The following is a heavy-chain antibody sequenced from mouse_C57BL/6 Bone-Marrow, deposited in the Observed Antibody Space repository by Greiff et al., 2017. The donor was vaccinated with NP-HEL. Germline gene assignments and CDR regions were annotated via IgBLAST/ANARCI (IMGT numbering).Heavy chain of an antibody. Sequence: EVQLQQSGAELVKPGASVKLSCTASGFNIKDYYMHWVKQRPEQGLEWIGRIDPGDGETKYAQKFQGKATITADTSSNTAYLQLSSLTSEDTAVYYCARHTTVVATDWYFDVWGTGTTVTVSS. J-gene: IGHJ1*03. V-gene: IGHV14-2*01. D-gene: IGHD1-1*01. CDR3: ARHTTVVATDWYFDV. CDR2: IDPGDGET. CDR1: GFNIKDYY.